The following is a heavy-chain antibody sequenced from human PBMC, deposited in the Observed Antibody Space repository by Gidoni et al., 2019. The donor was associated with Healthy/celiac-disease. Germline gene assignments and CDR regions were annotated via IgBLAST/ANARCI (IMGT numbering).Heavy chain of an antibody. Sequence: EVQLVESGGGLVQPGGSLRLSCAASGFTFSSYWISWVRQAPGKGLEWVSNIKQDGSEKYYVYSVKGRFTISRDNAKNSLYLQMNSLRAEDTAVYYCARSSSSSWYYFDYWGQGTLVTVSS. CDR3: ARSSSSSWYYFDY. V-gene: IGHV3-7*01. CDR2: IKQDGSEK. J-gene: IGHJ4*02. D-gene: IGHD6-13*01. CDR1: GFTFSSYW.